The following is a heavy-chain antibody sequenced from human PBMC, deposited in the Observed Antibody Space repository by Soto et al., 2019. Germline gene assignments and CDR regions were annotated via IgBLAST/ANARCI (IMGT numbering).Heavy chain of an antibody. CDR3: AKNQGVELVPLATVDWFDP. V-gene: IGHV3-23*01. Sequence: GGSLRLSCEASGFIFKNFGMSWVRQAPGKGLEWISSISGSGFKKYYADSVKGRFTISRDNSKSTVYLELNNLSAEDTAVYHCAKNQGVELVPLATVDWFDPWGQGSVVTVSS. CDR2: ISGSGFKK. J-gene: IGHJ5*02. D-gene: IGHD1-26*01. CDR1: GFIFKNFG.